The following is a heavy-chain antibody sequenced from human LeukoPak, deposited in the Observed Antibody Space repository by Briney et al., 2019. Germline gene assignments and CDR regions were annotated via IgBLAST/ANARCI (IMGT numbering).Heavy chain of an antibody. CDR1: GGTFSSYA. D-gene: IGHD4-17*01. J-gene: IGHJ4*02. CDR3: ARGSYGDSTYYFDY. CDR2: IIHILGIA. V-gene: IGHV1-69*04. Sequence: SVKVSCKASGGTFSSYAISWVRQAPGQGLEWMGRIIHILGIANYAQKFQGRVTITADKSTSTAYMELSSLRSEDTAVYYCARGSYGDSTYYFDYWGQGTLVTVSS.